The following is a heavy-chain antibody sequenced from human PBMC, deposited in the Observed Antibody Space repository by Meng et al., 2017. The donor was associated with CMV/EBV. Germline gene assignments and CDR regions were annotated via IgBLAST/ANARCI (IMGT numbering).Heavy chain of an antibody. Sequence: GGSLRLSCKASGYTFTSYGISWVRQAPGQGLEWMGWISAYNGNTNYAQKLQGRVTMTTDTSTSTAYMELRSLRSDDTAVYYCARLVVPAAISYYYYYGMDVWGQGTTVTVSS. CDR3: ARLVVPAAISYYYYYGMDV. V-gene: IGHV1-18*01. D-gene: IGHD2-2*01. CDR2: ISAYNGNT. CDR1: GYTFTSYG. J-gene: IGHJ6*02.